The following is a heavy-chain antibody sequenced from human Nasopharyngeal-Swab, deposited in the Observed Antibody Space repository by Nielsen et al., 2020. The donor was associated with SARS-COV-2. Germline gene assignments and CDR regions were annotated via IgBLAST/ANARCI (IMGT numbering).Heavy chain of an antibody. D-gene: IGHD4-17*01. CDR2: IVVGSGNT. J-gene: IGHJ4*02. V-gene: IGHV1-58*01. Sequence: SVTVSCKASGFTFTSSAVQWVRQARGQRLEWIGWIVVGSGNTNYAQKFQERVTITRDMSTSTAYMELSSLRSEDTAVYYCAADTGAYGDYQPFDYWGQGTLVTVSS. CDR3: AADTGAYGDYQPFDY. CDR1: GFTFTSSA.